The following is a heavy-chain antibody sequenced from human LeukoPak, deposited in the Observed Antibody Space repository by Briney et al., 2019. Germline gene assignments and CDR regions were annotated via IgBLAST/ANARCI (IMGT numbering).Heavy chain of an antibody. CDR2: IISDGSSA. V-gene: IGHV3-74*01. D-gene: IGHD6-19*01. CDR1: GFTFSDYW. CDR3: ARLQWPDAFDI. J-gene: IGHJ3*02. Sequence: GGSLRLSCAASGFTFSDYWMHWVRQAPGKGLVWVSRIISDGSSASYADSVKGRFTISRDNAKNTLYLQINSLRAEDTAVYYCARLQWPDAFDIWGQGTMVTVSS.